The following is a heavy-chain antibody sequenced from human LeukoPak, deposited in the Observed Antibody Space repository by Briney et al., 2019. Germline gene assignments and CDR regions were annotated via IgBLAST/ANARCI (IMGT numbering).Heavy chain of an antibody. V-gene: IGHV4-59*01. CDR1: GGSISSYY. CDR2: IYYSGST. CDR3: ARTYGSSGLGYFDL. J-gene: IGHJ2*01. D-gene: IGHD6-13*01. Sequence: PSETLSLTCTVSGGSISSYYWSWIRQPPGKGLEWIGYIYYSGSTNYSPSLKSRPTISVDTSKNQFSLKLSSVTAADTAVYYCARTYGSSGLGYFDLWGGGTLVTVSS.